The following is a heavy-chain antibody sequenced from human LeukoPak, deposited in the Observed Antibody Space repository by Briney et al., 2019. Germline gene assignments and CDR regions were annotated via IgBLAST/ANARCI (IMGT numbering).Heavy chain of an antibody. D-gene: IGHD6-13*01. CDR1: GVSISSSNSY. V-gene: IGHV4-39*07. Sequence: SETLSLTWTVSGVSISSSNSYWGWIRQPPGKGLEWIGSIYYSGNTYYNASLKSQVSISIDTSKNQFSLKLTSVTAADTAAYYCARVRAAAIPYYFDYWGQGTLVTVSS. CDR2: IYYSGNT. J-gene: IGHJ4*02. CDR3: ARVRAAAIPYYFDY.